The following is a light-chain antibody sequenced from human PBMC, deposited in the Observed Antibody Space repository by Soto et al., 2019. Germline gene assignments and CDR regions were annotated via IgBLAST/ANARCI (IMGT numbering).Light chain of an antibody. Sequence: VMTHSPATLSVSPGERATLSFRASQSGSNYLAWYQQKPGQAPKLLISAASTMPTGIPSRFSGSGSGTEFTLTISSLQSEDFATYYCQQYNNSPRTFGQGTKVDIK. J-gene: IGKJ1*01. CDR3: QQYNNSPRT. CDR2: AAS. CDR1: QSGSNY. V-gene: IGKV3-15*01.